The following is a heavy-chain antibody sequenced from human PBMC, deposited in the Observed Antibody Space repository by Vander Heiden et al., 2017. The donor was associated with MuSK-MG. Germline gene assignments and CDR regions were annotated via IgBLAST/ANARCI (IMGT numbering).Heavy chain of an antibody. CDR1: GFTLNKFV. Sequence: QVQLVESGGGVVQPGTSLRLAWAASGFTLNKFVMHWVRQAPGKGMEWVAVISLDGSTTDYVDSVKGRFTISRDDSKNTLFLQMSHLRREDTAVYYCARDISGSPGDAFDLWGPGTKVTVSS. CDR3: ARDISGSPGDAFDL. V-gene: IGHV3-33*05. D-gene: IGHD6-19*01. J-gene: IGHJ3*01. CDR2: ISLDGSTT.